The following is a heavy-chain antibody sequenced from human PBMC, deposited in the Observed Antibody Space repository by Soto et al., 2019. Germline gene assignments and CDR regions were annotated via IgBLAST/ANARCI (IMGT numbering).Heavy chain of an antibody. CDR2: IIPIFGTA. Sequence: SVKVSCKASGGTLSSYAISWVRQAPGQGLEWMGGIIPIFGTANYAQKFQGRVTITADESTSTAYMELSSLRSEDTAVYYCASGIVGATYYYYGMDVWGQGTTVTVSS. D-gene: IGHD1-26*01. V-gene: IGHV1-69*13. CDR1: GGTLSSYA. J-gene: IGHJ6*02. CDR3: ASGIVGATYYYYGMDV.